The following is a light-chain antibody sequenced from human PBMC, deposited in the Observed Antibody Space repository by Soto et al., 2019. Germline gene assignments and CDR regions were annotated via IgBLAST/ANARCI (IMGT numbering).Light chain of an antibody. V-gene: IGKV3-20*01. CDR1: ESVSSTS. Sequence: EIVLTQSPGTLSLSPGERATLSCRASESVSSTSLAWYQQKPGQAPRLLMYGVSSRATGIPDRFSGSGSGTDFTLTINRLEPEDFAVYFCQQYDNSVWTFGQGTKVAIK. J-gene: IGKJ1*01. CDR3: QQYDNSVWT. CDR2: GVS.